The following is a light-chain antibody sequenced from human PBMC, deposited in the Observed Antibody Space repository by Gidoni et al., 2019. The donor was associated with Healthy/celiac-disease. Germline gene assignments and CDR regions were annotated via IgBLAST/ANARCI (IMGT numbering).Light chain of an antibody. CDR2: AAS. Sequence: DIQFTQSPSFLSASVGDRVTITCRASHGISSYLAWYQQKPGKAPKHLIYAASTLQSGVPSRFSGSGSGTEFTLTISSLQPEDFATYYCQQRNSYPWITFGQGTRLEIK. CDR3: QQRNSYPWIT. CDR1: HGISSY. J-gene: IGKJ5*01. V-gene: IGKV1-9*01.